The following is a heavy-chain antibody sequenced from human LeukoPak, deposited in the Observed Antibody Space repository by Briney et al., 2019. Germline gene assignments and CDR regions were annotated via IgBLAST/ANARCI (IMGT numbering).Heavy chain of an antibody. CDR2: ISGSGGST. V-gene: IGHV3-23*01. CDR3: AKGNGGSGWSPYYYYYGMDV. Sequence: GGSLRLSCAASGFTFSSYAMSWVRQPPGKGLEWVSAISGSGGSTYYPDYVKGRFTISRDNSKNTLYLQMNSLRAEDTAVYYCAKGNGGSGWSPYYYYYGMDVWGQGTTVTVSS. J-gene: IGHJ6*02. CDR1: GFTFSSYA. D-gene: IGHD6-19*01.